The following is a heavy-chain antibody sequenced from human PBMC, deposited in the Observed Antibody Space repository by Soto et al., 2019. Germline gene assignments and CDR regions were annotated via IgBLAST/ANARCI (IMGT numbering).Heavy chain of an antibody. D-gene: IGHD1-26*01. CDR1: GGSISSYY. V-gene: IGHV4-59*01. CDR2: IYYSGST. CDR3: ARDSGPELYGMDV. Sequence: QVQLQESGPGLVKPSETLSLTCTVSGGSISSYYWSWIRQPPGKGLEWIGYIYYSGSTNYNPSLKSRVTISVDTSKNQFSLKLSSVTAADTAVYYCARDSGPELYGMDVWGQGTTVTVSS. J-gene: IGHJ6*02.